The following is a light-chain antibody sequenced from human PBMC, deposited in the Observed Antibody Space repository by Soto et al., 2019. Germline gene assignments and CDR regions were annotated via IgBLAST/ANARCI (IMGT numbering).Light chain of an antibody. CDR1: QGISNY. Sequence: DIQMTQSPSSLSASVGDRVTITCRASQGISNYLAWYQQKPGKVPKLPIYAASALQSGVPSRFIGSGSGTDFTLTISSLQPEDAATYYCQKYVDAPKTFGQGTKLEIK. V-gene: IGKV1-27*01. CDR2: AAS. J-gene: IGKJ2*01. CDR3: QKYVDAPKT.